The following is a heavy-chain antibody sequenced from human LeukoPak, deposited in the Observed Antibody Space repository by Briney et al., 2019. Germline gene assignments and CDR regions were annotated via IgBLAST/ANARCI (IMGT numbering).Heavy chain of an antibody. J-gene: IGHJ5*02. CDR3: AREAGLEDWFDP. CDR2: IYYSGST. CDR1: GGSVSSGSYY. Sequence: PSETLSLTCTVSGGSVSSGSYYWSWIRQPPGQGLEWIGYIYYSGSTNYNPSLKSRVTISVDTSKNQFSLKLSSVTAADTAVYYCAREAGLEDWFDPWGQGTLVTVSS. V-gene: IGHV4-61*01. D-gene: IGHD3-10*01.